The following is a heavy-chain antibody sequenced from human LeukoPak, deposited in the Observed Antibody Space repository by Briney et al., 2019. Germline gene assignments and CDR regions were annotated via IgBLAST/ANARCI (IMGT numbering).Heavy chain of an antibody. D-gene: IGHD1-26*01. CDR3: ARTPRIVGARDY. CDR2: INTDGSST. J-gene: IGHJ4*02. CDR1: GFTFSSYW. V-gene: IGHV3-74*01. Sequence: GGSLRLSCVASGFTFSSYWMHWVRQAPGKGLVWVSRINTDGSSTTYADSVKGRFTISRDNAKNTLTLQMNGLRAEDTAFYYCARTPRIVGARDYWGQGTLVTVSS.